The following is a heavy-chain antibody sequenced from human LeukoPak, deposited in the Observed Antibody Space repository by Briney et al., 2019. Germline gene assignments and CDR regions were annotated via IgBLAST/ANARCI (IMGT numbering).Heavy chain of an antibody. V-gene: IGHV1-46*01. CDR3: ARAPPGSSGRAYYFDY. D-gene: IGHD1-26*01. CDR2: INPSGGST. Sequence: ASVKVSCKASGYTFTSYYMHWVRQAPGQGLEWMGIINPSGGSTSYAQKFQGRVTMTRDTSTSTVYMELSSLRSEDTAVYYCARAPPGSSGRAYYFDYWGQGTLVTVSS. J-gene: IGHJ4*02. CDR1: GYTFTSYY.